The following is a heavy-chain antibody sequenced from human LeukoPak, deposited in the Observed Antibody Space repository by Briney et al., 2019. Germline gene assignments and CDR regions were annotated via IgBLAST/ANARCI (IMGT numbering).Heavy chain of an antibody. CDR2: IYYSGRT. CDR3: ARGILRYFDWPRDGWWFDP. Sequence: SETLSLTCSVSGGSISSTSYYWGWIRQPPGKELEWVGTIYYSGRTYYNPSLKSRVTVSLDMSKNQFSLKLSSVTPEDTAVHYCARGILRYFDWPRDGWWFDPWGQGTLVTVSS. V-gene: IGHV4-39*01. CDR1: GGSISSTSYY. D-gene: IGHD3-9*01. J-gene: IGHJ5*02.